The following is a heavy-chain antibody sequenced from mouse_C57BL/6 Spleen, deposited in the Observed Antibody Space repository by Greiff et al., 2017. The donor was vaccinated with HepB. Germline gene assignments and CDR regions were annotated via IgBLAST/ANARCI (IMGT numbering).Heavy chain of an antibody. V-gene: IGHV1-74*01. CDR3: AIEGIYYYSSSYPYAMDY. J-gene: IGHJ4*01. D-gene: IGHD1-1*01. Sequence: QVQLQQPGAELVKPGASVKVSCKASGYTFTSYWMHWVKQRPGQGLAWIGRIHPSDSDTNYNQKFKGKATLTVDKSSSTAYMQLSSLTAEDSAVYYCAIEGIYYYSSSYPYAMDYWGQGTSVTVSS. CDR1: GYTFTSYW. CDR2: IHPSDSDT.